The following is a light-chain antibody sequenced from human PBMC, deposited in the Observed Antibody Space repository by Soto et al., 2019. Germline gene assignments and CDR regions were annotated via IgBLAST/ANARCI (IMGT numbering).Light chain of an antibody. V-gene: IGKV3-11*01. Sequence: EIVLTQSPATLSLSPGERATLSCRASQSVSSYLAWYQQKPGQAPRLLIYDASNRATGIPARFSGSGSGTDFTLTISRLEPEDFAVYFCQQYGFSPPFTFGPGTKVDI. J-gene: IGKJ3*01. CDR1: QSVSSY. CDR3: QQYGFSPPFT. CDR2: DAS.